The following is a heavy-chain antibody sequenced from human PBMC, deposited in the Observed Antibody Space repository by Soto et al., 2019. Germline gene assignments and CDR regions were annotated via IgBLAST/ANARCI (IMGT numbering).Heavy chain of an antibody. J-gene: IGHJ3*02. CDR1: GGSISSGDYY. CDR3: ARVPAGRSVYRNDAFDI. D-gene: IGHD3-10*01. V-gene: IGHV4-30-4*01. Sequence: QVQLQESGPGLVKPSQTLSLTCTVSGGSISSGDYYWSWIRQPPGKGLEWIGYIYYSGSTYYNPSLKSRVTTSVDTSKNQFSLKLSPVTAADTAVYYCARVPAGRSVYRNDAFDIWGQGTMVTVSS. CDR2: IYYSGST.